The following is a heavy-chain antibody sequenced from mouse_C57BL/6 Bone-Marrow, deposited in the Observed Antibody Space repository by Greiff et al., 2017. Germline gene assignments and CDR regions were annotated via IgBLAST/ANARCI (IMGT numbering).Heavy chain of an antibody. CDR1: GYTFTSYW. Sequence: QVQLQQPGAELVRPGPSVKLSCKASGYTFTSYWMHWVKQRPGQGLEWIGVIDPSDSYTNYNQKFKGKATLTVDTSSSTAYMQLSSLTSEDSAVYYCARWWLLPSKAMDYWGQGTSVTVSS. J-gene: IGHJ4*01. V-gene: IGHV1-59*01. CDR3: ARWWLLPSKAMDY. CDR2: IDPSDSYT. D-gene: IGHD2-3*01.